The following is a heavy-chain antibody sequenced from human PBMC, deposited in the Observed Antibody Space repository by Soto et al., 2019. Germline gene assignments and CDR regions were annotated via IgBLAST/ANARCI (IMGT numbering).Heavy chain of an antibody. CDR2: IGSNGGST. Sequence: GGSLRLSCSASGFTFSIYAMHWVRQAPGKGLEYVSAIGSNGGSTYYADSVKGRFTISRDNSKNTLYLQMSSLRAEDTAVYYCVKLAVDTAMVFGYFDYWGQGTLVTVSS. CDR1: GFTFSIYA. V-gene: IGHV3-64D*08. J-gene: IGHJ4*02. CDR3: VKLAVDTAMVFGYFDY. D-gene: IGHD5-18*01.